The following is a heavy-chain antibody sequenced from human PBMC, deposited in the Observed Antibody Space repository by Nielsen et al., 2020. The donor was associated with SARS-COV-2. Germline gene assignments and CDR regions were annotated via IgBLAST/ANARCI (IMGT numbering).Heavy chain of an antibody. V-gene: IGHV3-7*01. J-gene: IGHJ4*02. CDR2: IKQDGSEK. Sequence: GGSLRLSCAASGFTFSSYWMSWVRQAPGKGLEWVANIKQDGSEKYYVDSVKGRFTISRDNSKNTLYLQMNSLRAEDTAVYYCAKDDIDIVVVPAANGLDYWGQGTLVTVSS. CDR3: AKDDIDIVVVPAANGLDY. CDR1: GFTFSSYW. D-gene: IGHD2-2*01.